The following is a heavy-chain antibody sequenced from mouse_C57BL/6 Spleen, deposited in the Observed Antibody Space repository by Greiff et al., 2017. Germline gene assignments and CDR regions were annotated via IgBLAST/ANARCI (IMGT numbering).Heavy chain of an antibody. CDR2: INPGSGGT. CDR3: ARSDRYYYGSCYYYAMDY. Sequence: VQLQQSGAELVRPGTSVKVSCKASGYAFTNYLIEWVKQRPGQGLEWIGVINPGSGGTNYNEKFKGKGTLTADKSSSTAYMQLSSLTSEDSAVYFCARSDRYYYGSCYYYAMDYWGQGTSVTVSS. V-gene: IGHV1-54*01. D-gene: IGHD1-1*01. J-gene: IGHJ4*01. CDR1: GYAFTNYL.